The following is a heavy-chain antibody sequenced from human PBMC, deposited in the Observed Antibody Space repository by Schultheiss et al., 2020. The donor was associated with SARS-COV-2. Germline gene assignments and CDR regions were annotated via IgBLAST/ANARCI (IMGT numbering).Heavy chain of an antibody. CDR3: AKGFYYGSGSFYNPYFDY. D-gene: IGHD3-10*01. CDR1: GFTFSSYA. V-gene: IGHV3-9*01. CDR2: ITWNSDNR. Sequence: GGSLRLSCAASGFTFSSYAMSWVRQAPGKGLEWVAGITWNSDNRGYADSVKGRFTVARDNAKNSLYLQMNSLRAEDTALYFCAKGFYYGSGSFYNPYFDYWGQGTLVTVSS. J-gene: IGHJ4*02.